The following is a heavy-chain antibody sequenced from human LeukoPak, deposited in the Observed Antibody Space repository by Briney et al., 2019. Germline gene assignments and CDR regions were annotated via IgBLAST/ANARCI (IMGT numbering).Heavy chain of an antibody. CDR3: ARPRGQPVEFDF. CDR1: GYTFTSYG. D-gene: IGHD6-6*01. Sequence: ASVKVSCTASGYTFTSYGISWVRQAPGQGLEWVGWISTDNGNINYAQKLQGRVTMTTDTSTSTAYMELRSLTSDDTAVYYCARPRGQPVEFDFWGQGTLVTVSS. CDR2: ISTDNGNI. J-gene: IGHJ4*02. V-gene: IGHV1-18*01.